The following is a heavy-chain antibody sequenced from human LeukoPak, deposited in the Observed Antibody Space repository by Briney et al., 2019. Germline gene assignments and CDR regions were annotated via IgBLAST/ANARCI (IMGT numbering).Heavy chain of an antibody. D-gene: IGHD1-26*01. V-gene: IGHV4-31*03. CDR3: ARGWGRSLSPWFDP. J-gene: IGHJ5*02. Sequence: SQTLSLTCTVSGGSISSGGYYWSWIRQHPGKGLEWIGYIYYSGSTYYNPSLKSRVTISVDTSKNQFSLKLSSVTAADTAVYYCARGWGRSLSPWFDPWGQGTLVTVSS. CDR2: IYYSGST. CDR1: GGSISSGGYY.